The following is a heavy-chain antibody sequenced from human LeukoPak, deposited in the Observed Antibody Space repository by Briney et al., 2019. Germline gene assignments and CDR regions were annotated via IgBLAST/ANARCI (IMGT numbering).Heavy chain of an antibody. D-gene: IGHD4-11*01. CDR3: ARYSTPPNYDY. V-gene: IGHV3-7*01. CDR1: GFIFSTYY. Sequence: GGSLRLSCAGSGFIFSTYYINWVRQAPGKGLEWVANIKQDGSEKYYVDSVKGRFTISRDNAKNSLYLQMNSLRAEDTAVYYCARYSTPPNYDYWGQGTLVTVSS. J-gene: IGHJ4*02. CDR2: IKQDGSEK.